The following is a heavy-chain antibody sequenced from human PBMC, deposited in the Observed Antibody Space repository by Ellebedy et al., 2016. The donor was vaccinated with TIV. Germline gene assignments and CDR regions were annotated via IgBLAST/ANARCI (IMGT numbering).Heavy chain of an antibody. V-gene: IGHV3-74*01. Sequence: GESLKISXAASGFTFSSYWMHWVRQAPGKGLVWVSRINSDGSSTSYADSVKGRFTISRDNAKNTLYLQMNSLRAEDTAVYYCASPDFWSGYPWYWGQGTLVTVSS. CDR1: GFTFSSYW. J-gene: IGHJ4*02. CDR3: ASPDFWSGYPWY. D-gene: IGHD3-3*01. CDR2: INSDGSST.